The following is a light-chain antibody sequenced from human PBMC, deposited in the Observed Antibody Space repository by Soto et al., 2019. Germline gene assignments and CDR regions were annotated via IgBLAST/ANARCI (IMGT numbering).Light chain of an antibody. V-gene: IGKV1-5*03. Sequence: EIQMTQSPSTLSASLGDRVTITCRASRTISDWFAWYQPRPGKTPKLLIYRASRLESGVPSRFRGSGSVTEFTLTIYGRQRDGFDSCYSQRYINFSFTFVQGTKVGIK. J-gene: IGKJ2*01. CDR2: RAS. CDR3: QRYINFSFT. CDR1: RTISDW.